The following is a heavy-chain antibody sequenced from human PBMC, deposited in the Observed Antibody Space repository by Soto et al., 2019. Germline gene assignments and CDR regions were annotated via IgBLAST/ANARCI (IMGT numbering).Heavy chain of an antibody. J-gene: IGHJ6*02. Sequence: QVQLVQSGAEVKKPGASVKVSCKASGYTFTGYYMHWVRQAPGQGLEWMGWINPNSGGTNYAQKFQGWVTMTRDTSISTAYMELGRLRSDDTAVYYGARGGMVRGVIITPYYYYGMDVWGQGTTVTVSS. D-gene: IGHD3-10*01. CDR2: INPNSGGT. V-gene: IGHV1-2*04. CDR3: ARGGMVRGVIITPYYYYGMDV. CDR1: GYTFTGYY.